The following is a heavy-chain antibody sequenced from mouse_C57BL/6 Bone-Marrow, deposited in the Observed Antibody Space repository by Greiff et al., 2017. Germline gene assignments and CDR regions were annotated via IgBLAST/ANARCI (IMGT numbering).Heavy chain of an antibody. V-gene: IGHV5-12*01. D-gene: IGHD4-1*02. Sequence: EVMLVESGGGLVQPGGSLKLSCAASGFTFSDDYMYWVRQTPEKRLEWVAYISNGGGSTYHPDTVKGRFTISRDNAKNTLYLQMSRLKSEDTAMYYCARRTFNFFFDYWGQGTTLTVSS. CDR1: GFTFSDDY. CDR3: ARRTFNFFFDY. J-gene: IGHJ2*01. CDR2: ISNGGGST.